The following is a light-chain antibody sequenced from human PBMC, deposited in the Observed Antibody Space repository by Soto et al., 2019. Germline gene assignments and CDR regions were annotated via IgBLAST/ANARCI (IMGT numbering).Light chain of an antibody. CDR2: AAS. CDR3: QQSYSTPDT. CDR1: QSISSY. V-gene: IGKV1-39*01. Sequence: DIQMTQSPSSLSASVGDRVTITCRASQSISSYLNWYQQKPGKAPKLLIYAASSLQSGVPSRFSGSGSGTDFTLTISSLQPVDFATYYCQQSYSTPDTFGPGTKVDIK. J-gene: IGKJ3*01.